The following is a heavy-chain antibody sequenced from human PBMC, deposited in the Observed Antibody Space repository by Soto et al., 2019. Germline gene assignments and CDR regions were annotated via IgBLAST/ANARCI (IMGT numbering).Heavy chain of an antibody. CDR3: ASGGALIWFGELGVMDV. V-gene: IGHV4-59*12. J-gene: IGHJ6*02. Sequence: SETLSLTCTISGGSISSYYWSWIRQTPGKGLEWIGYVYFSGSTNYNPSLKSRVTISVDTSKNQFSLKLSSVTAADTAVYYCASGGALIWFGELGVMDVWGQGTTVTVSS. CDR2: VYFSGST. CDR1: GGSISSYY. D-gene: IGHD3-10*01.